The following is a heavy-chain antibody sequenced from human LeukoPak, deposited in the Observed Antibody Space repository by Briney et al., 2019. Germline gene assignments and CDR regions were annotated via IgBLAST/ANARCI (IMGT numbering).Heavy chain of an antibody. V-gene: IGHV4-4*07. CDR3: ARRDISSGWSFDY. CDR1: GGSISSYY. J-gene: IGHJ4*02. Sequence: SETLSLTCTVSGGSISSYYWSWIRQPAGKGLEWIGQIHTSGSTNYNPPLKSRVTMSIDTTEDQVSLTIRSVTAADTAFYYCARRDISSGWSFDYWGQGTLVTVSS. CDR2: IHTSGST. D-gene: IGHD6-19*01.